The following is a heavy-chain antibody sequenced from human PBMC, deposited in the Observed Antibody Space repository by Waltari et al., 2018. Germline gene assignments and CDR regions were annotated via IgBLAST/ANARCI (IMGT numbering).Heavy chain of an antibody. V-gene: IGHV3-15*07. CDR1: GFTFNNAW. CDR3: TQIALWFGDPVDY. CDR2: IKSDTYGGTT. J-gene: IGHJ4*02. D-gene: IGHD3-10*01. Sequence: EVQLVESGGGLVEPGGSLRLSCGASGFTFNNAWMHWVRQAPGKGLEWLGLIKSDTYGGTTDYAAPVKGRFTISRDDSKNTLYLQMNSLKTEDTAVYYCTQIALWFGDPVDYWGQGTLVTVSA.